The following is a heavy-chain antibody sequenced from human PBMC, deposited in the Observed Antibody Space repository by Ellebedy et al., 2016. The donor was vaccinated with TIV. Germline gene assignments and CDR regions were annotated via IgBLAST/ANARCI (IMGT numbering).Heavy chain of an antibody. V-gene: IGHV4-39*01. CDR2: ISFGGST. J-gene: IGHJ6*02. CDR3: ASRSALAGSFYFYGKDV. D-gene: IGHD6-19*01. CDR1: RGSVSHTDSH. Sequence: GSLRLXXTVARGSVSHTDSHWAWIRQPPGKGLEWIGSISFGGSTYYNPSLNSRVTISVDTSKNQFSLRLSSVSAADTAVYYCASRSALAGSFYFYGKDVWGQGTTVIVSS.